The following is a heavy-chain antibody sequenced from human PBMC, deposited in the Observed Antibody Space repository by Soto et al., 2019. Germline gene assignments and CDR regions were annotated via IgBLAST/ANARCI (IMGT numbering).Heavy chain of an antibody. CDR3: TKYTYTSRYSYFGMDV. Sequence: GGSLRLSCTGSGFTFSDYSISRSRQAPGKGLEWVGVIRSKAYGETADYAASVKGRFTTLRDDSKSIAYLQMNSLQSEDTGVYYCTKYTYTSRYSYFGMDVWGQGTTVAVSS. CDR1: GFTFSDYS. V-gene: IGHV3-49*03. J-gene: IGHJ6*02. CDR2: IRSKAYGETA. D-gene: IGHD2-2*01.